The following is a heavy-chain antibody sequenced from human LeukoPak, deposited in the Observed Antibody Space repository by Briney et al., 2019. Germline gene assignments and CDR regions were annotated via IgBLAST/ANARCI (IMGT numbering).Heavy chain of an antibody. Sequence: SETLSLTCTVSGGSISSNTYYWGWIRQPPGTGLEWIGSIYYSGSTYYNPSLKSRVTISVDTSKNQFSLKLSSVTAADTAVYYCARDPYYYDSSGYLSFDYWGQGTLVTVSS. CDR3: ARDPYYYDSSGYLSFDY. D-gene: IGHD3-22*01. J-gene: IGHJ4*02. CDR1: GGSISSNTYY. V-gene: IGHV4-39*07. CDR2: IYYSGST.